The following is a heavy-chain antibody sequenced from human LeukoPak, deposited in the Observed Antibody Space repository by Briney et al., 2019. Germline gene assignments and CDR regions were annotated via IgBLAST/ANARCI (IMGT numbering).Heavy chain of an antibody. CDR1: GFTFSSYS. J-gene: IGHJ4*02. CDR3: ARGAAAAIRGTLFDY. CDR2: ISSSSSYI. V-gene: IGHV3-21*01. Sequence: GSLRLSCAASGFTFSSYSMNWVRQAPGKGLEWVSSISSSSSYIYYADSVKGRFTISRDNAKNSLYLQMNSLRAEDTAVYYCARGAAAAIRGTLFDYWGQGTLVTVSS. D-gene: IGHD2-2*02.